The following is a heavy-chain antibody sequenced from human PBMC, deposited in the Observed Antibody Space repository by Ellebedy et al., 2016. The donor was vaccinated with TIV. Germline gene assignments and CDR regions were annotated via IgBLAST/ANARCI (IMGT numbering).Heavy chain of an antibody. V-gene: IGHV3-23*01. J-gene: IGHJ4*02. CDR2: ISGSGGST. CDR1: GFTFSSYA. Sequence: GESLKISXAASGFTFSSYAMSWVRQAPGKGLEWVSTISGSGGSTYYADSVKGRFTISRDNSKNMLYLQLNSLRAEDTAVYYCARHDRWRYGTGNMDYWGLGSLVTVSS. D-gene: IGHD3-10*01. CDR3: ARHDRWRYGTGNMDY.